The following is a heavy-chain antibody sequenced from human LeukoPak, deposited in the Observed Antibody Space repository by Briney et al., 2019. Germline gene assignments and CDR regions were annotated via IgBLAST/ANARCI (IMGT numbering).Heavy chain of an antibody. Sequence: PGGSLRLSCAASGFTFSHYSMNWVRQAPGKGLEWVSYISSSSSTTYYADSVKGRFTISRDNSKNTLYLQMNSLRAEDTAVYYCAKDRWFGELLFGYWGQGALVTVSS. V-gene: IGHV3-48*01. CDR3: AKDRWFGELLFGY. J-gene: IGHJ4*02. CDR2: ISSSSSTT. D-gene: IGHD3-10*01. CDR1: GFTFSHYS.